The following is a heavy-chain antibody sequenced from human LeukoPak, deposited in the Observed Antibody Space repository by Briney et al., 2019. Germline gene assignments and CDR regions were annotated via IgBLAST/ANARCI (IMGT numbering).Heavy chain of an antibody. J-gene: IGHJ6*02. D-gene: IGHD2-15*01. V-gene: IGHV4-39*01. CDR2: IYYSGST. Sequence: SENLSLTCTVSGGSISSSSYYWGWLRQPPGKGLEWIGSIYYSGSTYYNPSLKSRVTISVDTSKNQFSLKLCSVTAADTAVYYCARHRHGNYYYGMDVWGQGTTVTVSS. CDR1: GGSISSSSYY. CDR3: ARHRHGNYYYGMDV.